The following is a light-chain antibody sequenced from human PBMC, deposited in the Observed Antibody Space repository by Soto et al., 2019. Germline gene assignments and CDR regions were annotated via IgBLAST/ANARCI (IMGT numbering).Light chain of an antibody. CDR3: AAWDDSLNAWV. Sequence: QSVLPQPPSASGTPGQRVTISCSGSSSNIGGNTVNWYQQVPGTAPKLLIYSNDQRPSGVPDRFSGSKSGTSASLAISGLQSEDEADYYCAAWDDSLNAWVFGGGTKLTVL. V-gene: IGLV1-44*01. CDR1: SSNIGGNT. CDR2: SND. J-gene: IGLJ3*02.